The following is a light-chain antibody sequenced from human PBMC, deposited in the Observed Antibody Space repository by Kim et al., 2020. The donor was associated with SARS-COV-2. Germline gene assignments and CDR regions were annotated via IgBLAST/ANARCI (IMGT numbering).Light chain of an antibody. V-gene: IGLV3-1*01. CDR1: KLGDKY. CDR2: QDS. Sequence: VSPGQTASFTCSGDKLGDKYACWYQQKPGPSPVLVIYQDSQRPSGIPERFSGSNSGNTATLTISGTQAMDEADYYCQAWDSSTYVFGTGTKVTVL. J-gene: IGLJ1*01. CDR3: QAWDSSTYV.